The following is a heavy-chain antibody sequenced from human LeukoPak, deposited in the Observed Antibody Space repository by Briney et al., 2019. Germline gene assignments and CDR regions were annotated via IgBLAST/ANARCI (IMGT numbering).Heavy chain of an antibody. D-gene: IGHD1-1*01. Sequence: GGSLRLSCAASGFTFSSYAMSWVRQAPGKGLEWVSTITGSGGSTYYADSVKGRFTISRDNSQNTLYLQVNSLRAEDTAIYYCAKQSTGMAGYFFMDVWGKGTTVTVSS. CDR1: GFTFSSYA. J-gene: IGHJ6*03. CDR2: ITGSGGST. CDR3: AKQSTGMAGYFFMDV. V-gene: IGHV3-23*01.